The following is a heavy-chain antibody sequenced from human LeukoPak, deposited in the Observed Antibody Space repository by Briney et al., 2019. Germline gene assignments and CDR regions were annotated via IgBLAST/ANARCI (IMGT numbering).Heavy chain of an antibody. Sequence: GGSLRLSCAVSGFTFSSYWMHWVRQAPGKGLVWVSRINTDGSSTSYADSVKGRFTISRDNAKNTLYLQMNSLRAEDTAVYYCVRGPNYDDYPGLDYWGQGTLVTVSS. CDR3: VRGPNYDDYPGLDY. D-gene: IGHD4-17*01. J-gene: IGHJ4*02. CDR1: GFTFSSYW. V-gene: IGHV3-74*01. CDR2: INTDGSST.